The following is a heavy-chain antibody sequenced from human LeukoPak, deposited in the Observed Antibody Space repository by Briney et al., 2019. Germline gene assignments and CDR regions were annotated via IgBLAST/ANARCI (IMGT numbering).Heavy chain of an antibody. CDR3: ARRGTDPIFYNFDY. V-gene: IGHV4-34*01. Sequence: SETLSLTCAVYSGSFSGYYWSWIRQPPGKGLEWIGEINHSGSTNYNPSLKSRVTISVDTSKNQFSLKLSSVTAADTAVYYCARRGTDPIFYNFDYWGQGTLVTVSS. J-gene: IGHJ4*02. D-gene: IGHD1-1*01. CDR1: SGSFSGYY. CDR2: INHSGST.